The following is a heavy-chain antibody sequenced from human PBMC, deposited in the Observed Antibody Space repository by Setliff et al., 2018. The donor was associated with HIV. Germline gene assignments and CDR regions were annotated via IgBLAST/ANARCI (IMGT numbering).Heavy chain of an antibody. CDR2: VFYRGGA. CDR1: GDSFKSGYY. Sequence: SETLSLTCAAFGDSFKSGYYWGWVRQPPRKTLQWLGSVFYRGGAYYHPSLKTRLTMSLDTSKNQFSLNLTSVTAADTAVYFCARAKTTGSFFDKIHAAFNVWGPGTLVTVSS. D-gene: IGHD4-17*01. CDR3: ARAKTTGSFFDKIHAAFNV. J-gene: IGHJ3*01. V-gene: IGHV4-38-2*01.